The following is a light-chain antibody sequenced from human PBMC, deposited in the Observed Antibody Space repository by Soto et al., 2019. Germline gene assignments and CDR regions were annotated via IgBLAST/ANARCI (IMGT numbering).Light chain of an antibody. Sequence: EIVMTQSPATLSVSPGERATLSCRASQSVSSSLAWYQQKPGQAPRLIIYGASNRATGIPDRFSGRGSGTDFTLTISRLEPEDCAVYYCQQYGGARWTFGQGTKVDIK. V-gene: IGKV3-20*01. CDR2: GAS. CDR1: QSVSSS. CDR3: QQYGGARWT. J-gene: IGKJ1*01.